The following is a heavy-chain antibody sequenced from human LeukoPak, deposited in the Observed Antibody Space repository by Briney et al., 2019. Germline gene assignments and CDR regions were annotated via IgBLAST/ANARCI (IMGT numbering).Heavy chain of an antibody. J-gene: IGHJ4*02. CDR2: FDPEDGET. Sequence: ASVTVSCKVSGYTLTELSMHWVRQAPGKGLEWMGGFDPEDGETIYAQKFQGRVTMTEDTSTDTAYMELSSLRSEDTAVYYCATDPWSERDSYGYSADYWGQGTLVTVSS. CDR3: ATDPWSERDSYGYSADY. V-gene: IGHV1-24*01. D-gene: IGHD5-18*01. CDR1: GYTLTELS.